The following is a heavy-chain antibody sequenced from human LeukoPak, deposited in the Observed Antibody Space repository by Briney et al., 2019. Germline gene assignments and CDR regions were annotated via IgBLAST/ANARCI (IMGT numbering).Heavy chain of an antibody. D-gene: IGHD2-2*01. CDR1: GFTFSSYA. CDR3: AKQHVPPAATPAFDY. V-gene: IGHV3-23*01. J-gene: IGHJ4*02. CDR2: ISGSGANT. Sequence: GGSLRLSCAASGFTFSSYAMSWVRQAPGKGLEWVSLISGSGANTYYADSVKGQFTISRDNSKNTLYLQMNSLRAEDTAVYYCAKQHVPPAATPAFDYWGQGTLVTVSS.